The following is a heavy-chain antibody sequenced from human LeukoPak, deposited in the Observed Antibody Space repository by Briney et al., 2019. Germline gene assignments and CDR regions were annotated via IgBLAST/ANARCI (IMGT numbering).Heavy chain of an antibody. CDR1: GGSISSSSYY. Sequence: SETLSLTCTVSGGSISSSSYYWGWIRQPPGKGLEWIGSIYYSGSTYYNPSLKSRVTISVDTSKNQFSLKLSSVTAADTAVYYCAREIAGVVVPAAVFDPWGQGTLVTVSS. V-gene: IGHV4-39*02. D-gene: IGHD2-2*01. J-gene: IGHJ5*02. CDR2: IYYSGST. CDR3: AREIAGVVVPAAVFDP.